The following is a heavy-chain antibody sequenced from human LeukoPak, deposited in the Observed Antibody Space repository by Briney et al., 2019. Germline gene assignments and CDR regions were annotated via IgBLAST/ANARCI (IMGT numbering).Heavy chain of an antibody. Sequence: ASVKVSCKASGYTFTGYYMHWVRQAPGQGLEWMGWISAYNGNTNYAQKLQGRVTMTTDTSTSTAYMELRSLRSDDTAVYYCARANYYDSSGRYKSFDYWGQGTLVTVSS. CDR2: ISAYNGNT. J-gene: IGHJ4*02. D-gene: IGHD3-22*01. CDR1: GYTFTGYY. CDR3: ARANYYDSSGRYKSFDY. V-gene: IGHV1-18*04.